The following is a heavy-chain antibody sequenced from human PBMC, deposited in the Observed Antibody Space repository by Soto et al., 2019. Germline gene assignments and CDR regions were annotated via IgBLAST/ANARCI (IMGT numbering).Heavy chain of an antibody. J-gene: IGHJ4*02. V-gene: IGHV4-34*01. CDR3: VLFVEAAALSDY. Sequence: QVQLQQWGAGLLKPSETLSLTCAVYGGSFSNYYWNWIRQPPGMGLEWIGDISHTGSTKYNPSLKSRLTISLDTSKNQFSLKLSSVTAADTAMYYCVLFVEAAALSDYWGQGTLVTVSS. D-gene: IGHD2-15*01. CDR1: GGSFSNYY. CDR2: ISHTGST.